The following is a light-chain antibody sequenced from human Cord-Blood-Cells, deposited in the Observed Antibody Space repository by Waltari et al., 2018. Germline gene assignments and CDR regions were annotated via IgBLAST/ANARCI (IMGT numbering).Light chain of an antibody. CDR1: SSAVGGYNY. J-gene: IGLJ2*01. V-gene: IGLV2-11*01. Sequence: QSALTQPRSVSGSPGQSVTISCTGTSSAVGGYNYVSWYQQHPGKAPKLMIYDGSKRPSGVPDRFSGSRSGNTASLTISGLQAEDEADYYCCSYACSYTLVFGGGTKLTVL. CDR3: CSYACSYTLV. CDR2: DGS.